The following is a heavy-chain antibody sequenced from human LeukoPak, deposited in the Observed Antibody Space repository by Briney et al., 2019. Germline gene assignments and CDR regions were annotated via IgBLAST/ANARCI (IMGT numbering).Heavy chain of an antibody. V-gene: IGHV3-30*02. Sequence: GGSLRLSCAASGFTFSSYGMHWVRQAPGKGLEWVSFIRYDGSNKYYADSVKGRFTVSRDNSKNTLYLHMSSLRAEDTAIYYCAKDSGGTYFYYYYYMDVWGKGTTVTVSS. CDR3: AKDSGGTYFYYYYYMDV. J-gene: IGHJ6*03. D-gene: IGHD1-26*01. CDR1: GFTFSSYG. CDR2: IRYDGSNK.